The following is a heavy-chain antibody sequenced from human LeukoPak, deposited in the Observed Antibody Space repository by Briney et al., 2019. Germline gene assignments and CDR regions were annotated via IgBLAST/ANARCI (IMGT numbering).Heavy chain of an antibody. CDR1: GFTFSSYA. J-gene: IGHJ4*02. D-gene: IGHD3-22*01. CDR2: ISGSGGST. CDR3: RWDYYDSSGYYVDY. Sequence: GGSLRLSCAASGFTFSSYAMSWVRQAPGEGLEWVSAISGSGGSTYYAGSVKGRFTISRDNSKNTLYLQMNSLRAEDTAVYYCRWDYYDSSGYYVDYRGQGTLVTVSS. V-gene: IGHV3-23*01.